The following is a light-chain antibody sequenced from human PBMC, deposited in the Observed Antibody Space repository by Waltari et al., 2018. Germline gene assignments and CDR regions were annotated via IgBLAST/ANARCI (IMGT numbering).Light chain of an antibody. J-gene: IGKJ2*01. CDR1: QSVSS. V-gene: IGKV3-20*01. CDR3: QQYGSSPPYT. CDR2: STS. Sequence: EIVLTQSPGTLSLSPGERATLSCRASQSVSSIAWYQQKPGQAPRLLIYSTSSRATGIPDRFSGSGSWTDFTLTISRLEPGDFAMYYCQQYGSSPPYTFGQGTKLEIK.